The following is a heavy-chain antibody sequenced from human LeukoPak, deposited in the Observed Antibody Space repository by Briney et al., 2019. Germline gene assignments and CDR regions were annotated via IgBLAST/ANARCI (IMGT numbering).Heavy chain of an antibody. CDR1: GCSISSYY. J-gene: IGHJ5*02. CDR3: ARCLRYNWHDDRFDP. CDR2: IYYSGST. V-gene: IGHV4-59*08. D-gene: IGHD1-20*01. Sequence: PTETLSLTCTVSGCSISSYYWSWIRQPPGKGLEWIGYIYYSGSTNYNPSLKSRVTISVDTSKNQFSLKLSSVTAADTAVYYCARCLRYNWHDDRFDPWGQGTLVTVSS.